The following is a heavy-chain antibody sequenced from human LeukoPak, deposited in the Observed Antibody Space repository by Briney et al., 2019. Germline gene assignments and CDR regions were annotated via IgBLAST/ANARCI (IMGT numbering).Heavy chain of an antibody. D-gene: IGHD2-21*01. J-gene: IGHJ4*02. Sequence: GGSLRLSCAASGFTFSSYGMSWVRQAPGKGLEWVSAISDSGNTYHADSVKGRFTISRDSSKNPLFLQMNRLRPEDAAVYYCAKAPVTTCRGAYCYPFDYWGQGILVTVSS. CDR2: ISDSGNT. CDR3: AKAPVTTCRGAYCYPFDY. V-gene: IGHV3-23*01. CDR1: GFTFSSYG.